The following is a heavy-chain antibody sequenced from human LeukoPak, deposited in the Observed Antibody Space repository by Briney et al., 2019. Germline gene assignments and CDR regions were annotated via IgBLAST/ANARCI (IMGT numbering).Heavy chain of an antibody. CDR2: VCAYNGNT. J-gene: IGHJ4*02. CDR1: VWSLTRCG. D-gene: IGHD2-2*02. CDR3: AKLYCSSTSCYTFRAAVDY. V-gene: IGHV1-18*01. Sequence: SGVTVSRMASVWSLTRCGISWVRPPPARGLEGMGWVCAYNGNTNYAQKLHGRVTMTTATSPSTAYMELRSLRSDDTGVYYCAKLYCSSTSCYTFRAAVDYWGQGTLVTVSS.